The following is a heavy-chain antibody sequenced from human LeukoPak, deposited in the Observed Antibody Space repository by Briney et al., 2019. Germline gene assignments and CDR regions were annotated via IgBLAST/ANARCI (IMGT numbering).Heavy chain of an antibody. CDR1: GGSISSSNYY. CDR2: LSGST. V-gene: IGHV4-39*01. D-gene: IGHD2-2*01. Sequence: SETLSLTCTVSGGSISSSNYYWGWIRQPPGKWLEWLGSLSGSTYYNPSLKSRVTISGDTSKNQFSLNLSSVTAADTAVYYCARSVVVPAAFNWFDPWGQGILVTVSS. CDR3: ARSVVVPAAFNWFDP. J-gene: IGHJ5*02.